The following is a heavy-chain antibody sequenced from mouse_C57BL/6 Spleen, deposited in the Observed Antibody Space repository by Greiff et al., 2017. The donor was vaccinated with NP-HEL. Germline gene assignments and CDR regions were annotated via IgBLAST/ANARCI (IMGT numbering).Heavy chain of an antibody. CDR1: GYTFTSYG. J-gene: IGHJ2*01. D-gene: IGHD4-1*01. Sequence: VQLQQSGAELVRPGSSVKMSCKTSGYTFTSYGINWVKQRPGQGLEWIGYIYLGNGYTEYNEKFKGKATLTSDTSSSTAYMQLSSLTSEDSAIYFYARGVELGPDYFDYWGQGTTLTVSS. CDR3: ARGVELGPDYFDY. V-gene: IGHV1-58*01. CDR2: IYLGNGYT.